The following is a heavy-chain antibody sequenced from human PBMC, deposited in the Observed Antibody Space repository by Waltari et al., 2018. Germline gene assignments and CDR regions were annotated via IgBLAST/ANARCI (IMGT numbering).Heavy chain of an antibody. CDR3: ARGSHCGGDCYPGMVESIDAFDI. CDR2: ISYDGSNK. Sequence: QVQLVQSGAEVKKPGASVKVSCKASGYTFTSYAMHWVRQAPNEGREWVAVISYDGSNKYYADSVKGRFTISRDNSKNTLYLKMNSLRAEDTAVYYCARGSHCGGDCYPGMVESIDAFDIWGQGTMVTVSS. V-gene: IGHV3-30*01. J-gene: IGHJ3*02. CDR1: GYTFTSYA. D-gene: IGHD2-21*02.